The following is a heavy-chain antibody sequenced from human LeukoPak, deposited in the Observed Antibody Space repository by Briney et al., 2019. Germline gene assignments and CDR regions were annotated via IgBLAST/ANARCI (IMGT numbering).Heavy chain of an antibody. V-gene: IGHV3-48*01. J-gene: IGHJ3*02. CDR3: ARQDISGATGTFDI. CDR1: GFTFSSYS. D-gene: IGHD1-20*01. CDR2: ISSSSSTI. Sequence: GGSLRLSCAASGFTFSSYSMNWVRQAPGKGLEWVSYISSSSSTIYYADSVKGRFTISRDNAKNSLYLQMNSLRAGDTAVYYCARQDISGATGTFDIWGQGTMVTVS.